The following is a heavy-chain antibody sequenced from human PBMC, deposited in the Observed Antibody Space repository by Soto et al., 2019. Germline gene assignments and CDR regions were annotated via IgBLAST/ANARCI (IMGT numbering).Heavy chain of an antibody. J-gene: IGHJ4*02. CDR3: AKGEDYESSGFLY. Sequence: GGSLRLSCAASGFTFRSYAMRWVRQAPGKGLEWVSGISVSGGSKYYADSVKGRFTISRDNSKNTLYLQMNSLRAEDTAVYYCAKGEDYESSGFLYWGQGTLVTVSS. V-gene: IGHV3-23*01. D-gene: IGHD3-22*01. CDR1: GFTFRSYA. CDR2: ISVSGGSK.